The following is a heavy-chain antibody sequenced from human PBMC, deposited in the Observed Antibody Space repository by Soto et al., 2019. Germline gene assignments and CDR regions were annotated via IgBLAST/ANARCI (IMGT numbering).Heavy chain of an antibody. Sequence: SVKVSCKASGGTFSSYAISWVRQAPGQGLEWMGGIIPIFGTANYAQKFQGRVTITADESTSTAYMELSSLRSEDTAVYYCARGYCTNGVCSFLYYYYGMDVWGQGTTVTAP. CDR3: ARGYCTNGVCSFLYYYYGMDV. J-gene: IGHJ6*02. V-gene: IGHV1-69*13. CDR1: GGTFSSYA. D-gene: IGHD2-8*01. CDR2: IIPIFGTA.